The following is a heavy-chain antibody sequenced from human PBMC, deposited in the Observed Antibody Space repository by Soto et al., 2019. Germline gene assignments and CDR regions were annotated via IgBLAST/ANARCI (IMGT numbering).Heavy chain of an antibody. CDR1: GYTFSDYY. J-gene: IGHJ4*02. CDR2: INPYNGAT. V-gene: IGHV1-2*04. Sequence: QVHLVQSGAEVKHPGASVKVSCKASGYTFSDYYLHWVRQAPGHGLEWMGWINPYNGATHLALKFQGWVSMTRDTSFNTAFMDLSRLKSDDTAIYYCARVRSIYSTGWYYFDYWGQGTLVTVSS. CDR3: ARVRSIYSTGWYYFDY. D-gene: IGHD6-19*01.